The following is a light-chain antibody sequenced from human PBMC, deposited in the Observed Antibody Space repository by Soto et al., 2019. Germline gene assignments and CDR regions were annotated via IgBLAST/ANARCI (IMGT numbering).Light chain of an antibody. Sequence: DIQMTQSPPSLSASVGDRVTITCRASQSVSRYLNWYQQKPGTAPKLLISAASSLQSGVPSRFSGSGSGTDFTLTISSLQPEDFVTYYCQQSYSTPHTFGQGTQLEIK. CDR1: QSVSRY. CDR3: QQSYSTPHT. CDR2: AAS. J-gene: IGKJ2*01. V-gene: IGKV1-39*01.